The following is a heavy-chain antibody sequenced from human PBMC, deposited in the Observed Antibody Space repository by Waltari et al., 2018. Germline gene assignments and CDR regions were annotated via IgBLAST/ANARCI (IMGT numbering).Heavy chain of an antibody. J-gene: IGHJ4*02. V-gene: IGHV3-49*04. Sequence: EVQLVESGGGLTQPGRSLRLSCTSSGLGFSSFSISWVRQAPGKGLEWVGVIRSKAYGGTPKYAASVRDRFTMSRDDSKSIAYLEMNSLTTEDTAMYFCTTQNTFWSWSYWGRGTLVPVSS. CDR1: GLGFSSFS. CDR3: TTQNTFWSWSY. CDR2: IRSKAYGGTP. D-gene: IGHD3-3*01.